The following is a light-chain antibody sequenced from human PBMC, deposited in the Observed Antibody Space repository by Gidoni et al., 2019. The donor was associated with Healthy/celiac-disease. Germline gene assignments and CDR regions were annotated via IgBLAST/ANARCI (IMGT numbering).Light chain of an antibody. CDR1: QSVSSN. J-gene: IGKJ4*01. CDR3: QQYNNWPLT. Sequence: ELVITQSPATLSVSPGERATLYCSASQSVSSNLAWYQQKPGQAPRLLIYGASTRATGIPARFSGSGSGTEFTLTISSLQSEDFAVYYCQQYNNWPLTFGGGNKVEIK. CDR2: GAS. V-gene: IGKV3-15*01.